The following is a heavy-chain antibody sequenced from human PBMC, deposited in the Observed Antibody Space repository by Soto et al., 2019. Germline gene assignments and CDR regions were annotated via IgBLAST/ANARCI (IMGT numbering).Heavy chain of an antibody. CDR2: IKRKTDGGAR. CDR3: VEGWNDF. D-gene: IGHD1-1*01. Sequence: EVQLVESGGNLVEPGGSLRLPCLTSGSMFSRAWLGWVRQAPGKGLEWVGRIKRKTDGGARDYAAPVNGRFSISRDDSNSTLYLQMNSLRAEDTALYYCVEGWNDFWGQGTLVTVSS. CDR1: GSMFSRAW. V-gene: IGHV3-15*01. J-gene: IGHJ4*02.